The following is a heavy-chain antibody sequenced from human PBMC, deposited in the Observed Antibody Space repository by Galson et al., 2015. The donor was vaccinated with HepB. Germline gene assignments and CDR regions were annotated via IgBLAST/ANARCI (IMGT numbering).Heavy chain of an antibody. CDR2: ITWNSGNV. D-gene: IGHD3-3*01. CDR3: AKDTGGKYNDFWGGYFAYFDY. V-gene: IGHV3-9*01. CDR1: GFTFDDYA. Sequence: SLRLSCAASGFTFDDYAMSWVRQAPGKGLEWVSGITWNSGNVAYSDSVRGRFTISRDNAKNSLYLQMSSVRAEDTALYFCAKDTGGKYNDFWGGYFAYFDYWGQGALVTVSS. J-gene: IGHJ4*02.